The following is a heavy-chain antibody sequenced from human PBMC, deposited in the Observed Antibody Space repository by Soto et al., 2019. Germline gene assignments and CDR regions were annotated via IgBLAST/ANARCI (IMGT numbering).Heavy chain of an antibody. CDR2: ISASGGST. CDR1: GFTFSSYA. Sequence: EVQLLESGGGLVQPGGSLRLSCAASGFTFSSYAMSWVRQAPGKGLEWVSAISASGGSTYYADSVKGRFPISRDNSKNTLYLQMISLRAEDTAVYYCACYRGAYCYYGMDVWGQGTTVTVSS. J-gene: IGHJ6*02. V-gene: IGHV3-23*01. CDR3: ACYRGAYCYYGMDV. D-gene: IGHD2-2*01.